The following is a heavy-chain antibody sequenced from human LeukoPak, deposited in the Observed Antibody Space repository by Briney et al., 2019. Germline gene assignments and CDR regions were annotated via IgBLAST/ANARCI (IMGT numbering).Heavy chain of an antibody. CDR1: GGSISSISDY. Sequence: SETLSLTCTVSGGSISSISDYWGWIRQPPGKGLEWIGSIHYSGRAHYNSSLKSRVTISVDTSKNQFSLKLSSVTAADTAVYYCARQGRMLDYWGQGTLVTVSS. CDR3: ARQGRMLDY. CDR2: IHYSGRA. V-gene: IGHV4-39*01. J-gene: IGHJ4*02. D-gene: IGHD2-8*01.